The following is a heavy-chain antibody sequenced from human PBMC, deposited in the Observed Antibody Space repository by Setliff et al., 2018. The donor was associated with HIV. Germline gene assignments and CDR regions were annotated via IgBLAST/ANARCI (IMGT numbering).Heavy chain of an antibody. Sequence: SETLSLTCAVSGGSIGSSNWWSWVRQPPGKGLEWIGEIYHSGGTNYNPSLKSRVTISLDKSKNHFSLELRSVTAADTAVYYCARVITMVWTTFDPWGQGTLVTVSS. V-gene: IGHV4-4*02. CDR2: IYHSGGT. CDR3: ARVITMVWTTFDP. CDR1: GGSIGSSNW. J-gene: IGHJ5*02. D-gene: IGHD3-10*01.